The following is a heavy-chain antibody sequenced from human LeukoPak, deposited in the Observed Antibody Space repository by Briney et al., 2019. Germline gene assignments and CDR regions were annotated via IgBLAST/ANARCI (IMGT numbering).Heavy chain of an antibody. CDR1: GYTFTSYD. CDR2: MNPNSGNT. V-gene: IGHV1-8*01. Sequence: ASVKVSCMASGYTFTSYDINWVRQATGQGLEWMGWMNPNSGNTGYAQKFQGRVTMTRNTSISTAYMELSSLRSEDTAVYYCARHNYYDIPPYYYYYMDVWGKGITVTVSS. D-gene: IGHD3-22*01. J-gene: IGHJ6*03. CDR3: ARHNYYDIPPYYYYYMDV.